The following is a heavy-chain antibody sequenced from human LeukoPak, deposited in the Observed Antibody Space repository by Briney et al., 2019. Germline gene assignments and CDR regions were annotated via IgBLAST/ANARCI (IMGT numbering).Heavy chain of an antibody. CDR2: TSYDGNHI. V-gene: IGHV3-30-3*01. Sequence: PGTSLRLSCAASGFTFSTYAVHWVRQAPGKGLEWVAVTSYDGNHIYYADSVKGRFTISRDNSKNTLYLQMNSLRSEDTAVYYCARDNIAGSGSSDWGQGTLVTVSS. CDR3: ARDNIAGSGSSD. CDR1: GFTFSTYA. D-gene: IGHD3-10*01. J-gene: IGHJ4*02.